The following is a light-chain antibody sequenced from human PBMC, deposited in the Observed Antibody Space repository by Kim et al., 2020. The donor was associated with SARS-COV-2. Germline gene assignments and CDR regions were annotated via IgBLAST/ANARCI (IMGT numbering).Light chain of an antibody. CDR1: SSNIGSNP. J-gene: IGLJ2*01. Sequence: QSVLTQPPSASGTPGQRVTISCSGSSSNIGSNPVNWYQQYPGTAPQHLIYTNNQWPSGVPDRFSGSTSATSASLVIIWLQSEEEADYYCAASDDSLNGVVFGGGTQLTVL. CDR2: TNN. V-gene: IGLV1-44*01. CDR3: AASDDSLNGVV.